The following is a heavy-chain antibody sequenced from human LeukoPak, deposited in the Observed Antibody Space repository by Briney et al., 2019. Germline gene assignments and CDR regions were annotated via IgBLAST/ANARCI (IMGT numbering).Heavy chain of an antibody. J-gene: IGHJ4*02. V-gene: IGHV5-51*01. CDR1: GYSSTSYW. D-gene: IGHD6-19*01. CDR2: IYPGDSDT. Sequence: HGESLKISCKDSGYSSTSYWIGWVRQMPGKGLEWMGIIYPGDSDTRYSPSFQGQVTISADKSISTAYLQWSSLKASDTAMYYCARLIAVAAYFDYWGQGTLVTVSS. CDR3: ARLIAVAAYFDY.